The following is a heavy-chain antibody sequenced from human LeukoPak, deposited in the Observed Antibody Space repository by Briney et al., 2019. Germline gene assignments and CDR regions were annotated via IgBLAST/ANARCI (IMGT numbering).Heavy chain of an antibody. D-gene: IGHD6-6*01. V-gene: IGHV1-2*02. CDR1: GYTFTVYY. J-gene: IGHJ4*02. CDR3: ARARAPYSSSGAFDY. Sequence: ASVKVSCKASGYTFTVYYMHWVRQAPGQGLEWMGWINPNSGGTNYAQKFQGRVTMTRDTSISTAYMELSRLRSDDTAVYYCARARAPYSSSGAFDYWGQGTLVTVSS. CDR2: INPNSGGT.